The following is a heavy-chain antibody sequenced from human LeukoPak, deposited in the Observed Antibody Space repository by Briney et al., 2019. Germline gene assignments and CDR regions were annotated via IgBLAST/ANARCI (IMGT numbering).Heavy chain of an antibody. Sequence: PSETLSLTCGVRGGSFSDYYWSWIRQSPGVGLEWIGEINHSGSTNYNPSLKSRDTISVDTPKNQFSLKLSSVTAADTAVYYCARVNRITGTTRLGGDGYNSYYYYYYYMDVWGKGTTVTVSS. V-gene: IGHV4-34*01. CDR3: ARVNRITGTTRLGGDGYNSYYYYYYYMDV. D-gene: IGHD5-24*01. CDR1: GGSFSDYY. J-gene: IGHJ6*03. CDR2: INHSGST.